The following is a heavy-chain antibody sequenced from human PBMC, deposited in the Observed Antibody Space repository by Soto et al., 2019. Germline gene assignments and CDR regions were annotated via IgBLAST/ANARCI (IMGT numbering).Heavy chain of an antibody. Sequence: SVKVSCKASGGTFSSYAISWVRQAPGQGLEWMGGIIPIFGTANYAQKFQGRVTITADKSTSTAYMELSSLRSEDTAVYYCARGRNIVVVPADYYFDYWGQGTLVTVSS. J-gene: IGHJ4*02. CDR1: GGTFSSYA. CDR3: ARGRNIVVVPADYYFDY. CDR2: IIPIFGTA. V-gene: IGHV1-69*06. D-gene: IGHD2-2*01.